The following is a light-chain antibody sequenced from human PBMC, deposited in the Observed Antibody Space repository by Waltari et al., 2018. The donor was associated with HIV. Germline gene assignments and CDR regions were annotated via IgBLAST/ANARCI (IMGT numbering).Light chain of an antibody. V-gene: IGKV1-33*01. CDR1: QDISNY. Sequence: DIQMTQSPSSLSASVGDRVTITCQASQDISNYLNWYQQKPGTDPKLLIYDASNLETGVPSRFSGSGSGTDFTFTISSLQPEDIATYYCQQYDNLPYTFGQGTKLEIK. J-gene: IGKJ2*01. CDR2: DAS. CDR3: QQYDNLPYT.